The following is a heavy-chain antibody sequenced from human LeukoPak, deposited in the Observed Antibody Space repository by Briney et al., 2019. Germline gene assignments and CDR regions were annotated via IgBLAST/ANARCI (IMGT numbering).Heavy chain of an antibody. CDR1: GFSLRSFA. D-gene: IGHD3-3*01. V-gene: IGHV3-23*01. J-gene: IGHJ4*02. CDR3: AKQGRNDFVDS. CDR2: SSGDGGNT. Sequence: GGSLRLCCAASGFSLRSFAMSWVRQAPGKGLEWVSASSGDGGNTDYANSVKGRFTISRDNSKNTIYLQMNSLRADDTAVYYCAKQGRNDFVDSWGQGTLVTVSS.